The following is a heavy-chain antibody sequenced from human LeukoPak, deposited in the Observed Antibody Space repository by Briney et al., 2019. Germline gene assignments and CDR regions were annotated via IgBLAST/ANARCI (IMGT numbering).Heavy chain of an antibody. D-gene: IGHD3-22*01. V-gene: IGHV1-2*02. CDR2: INPNSGGT. CDR3: ARPYYDSSGYPSGAFDI. Sequence: GASVRVPCKASGYTFTGYYMHWVRQAPGQGLEWMGWINPNSGGTNYAQKFQGRVTMTRDTSISTAYMELSRLRSDDTAVYYCARPYYDSSGYPSGAFDIWGQGTMVTVSS. CDR1: GYTFTGYY. J-gene: IGHJ3*02.